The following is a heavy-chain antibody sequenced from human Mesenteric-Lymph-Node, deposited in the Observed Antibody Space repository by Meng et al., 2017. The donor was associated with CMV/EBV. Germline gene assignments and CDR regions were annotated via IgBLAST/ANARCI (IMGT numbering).Heavy chain of an antibody. J-gene: IGHJ4*02. D-gene: IGHD5-18*01. CDR3: ARHSALLVTNFDY. CDR1: GGSISSSSYY. Sequence: QLQRQDSGPGLGKPSEALSLTCRVPGGSISSSSYYRGWIRQPPGKGLEWIGYIYYSGSTYYYNPSLKTRVTISVDPSKNQFSLKLSSVTAADTAVYYCARHSALLVTNFDYWGQGTLVTVSS. CDR2: IYYSGSTY. V-gene: IGHV4-39*01.